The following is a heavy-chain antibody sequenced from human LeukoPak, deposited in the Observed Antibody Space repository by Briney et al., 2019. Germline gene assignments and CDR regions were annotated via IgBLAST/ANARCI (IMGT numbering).Heavy chain of an antibody. Sequence: ASVKVSCKASGYTFSSYDINWVRQATGQGLEWMGWMNPNSGDRGYAQKFQGRVTITRNTSISTAYMELSSLRSEDTALYYCAKDPGEAPPGFYMDVWGKGTTVAVSS. J-gene: IGHJ6*03. D-gene: IGHD6-6*01. CDR2: MNPNSGDR. CDR3: AKDPGEAPPGFYMDV. V-gene: IGHV1-8*03. CDR1: GYTFSSYD.